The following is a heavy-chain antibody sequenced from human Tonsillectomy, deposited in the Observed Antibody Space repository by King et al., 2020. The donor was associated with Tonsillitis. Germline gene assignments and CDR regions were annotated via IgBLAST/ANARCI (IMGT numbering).Heavy chain of an antibody. Sequence: VQLVESGGGVVQPGRSLRLSCAASGFTFSSYDMHWVRQAPGKGLEWVAVISNDGSNKYYVDSVKGRFTISRDNSKNTLYLQMNSLRAEDTAVYYCAKDGLGEYYFDSGAREPWSPSPQ. J-gene: IGHJ4*02. CDR3: AKDGLGEYYFDS. D-gene: IGHD3-16*01. CDR1: GFTFSSYD. V-gene: IGHV3-30*18. CDR2: ISNDGSNK.